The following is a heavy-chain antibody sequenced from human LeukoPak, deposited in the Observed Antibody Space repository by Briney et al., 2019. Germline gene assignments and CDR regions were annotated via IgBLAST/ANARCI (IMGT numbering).Heavy chain of an antibody. V-gene: IGHV1-18*04. J-gene: IGHJ6*03. CDR3: ARDAITMIVVLDYYYMDV. D-gene: IGHD3-22*01. CDR2: ISAYNGNT. CDR1: GYTFTGYY. Sequence: GASVKVSCKASGYTFTGYYMHWVRQAPGQGLEWMGWISAYNGNTDYAQKLQDRVTMTTDPSTNTAYMELRSLRSDDTAVYYCARDAITMIVVLDYYYMDVWGKGTTVTVSS.